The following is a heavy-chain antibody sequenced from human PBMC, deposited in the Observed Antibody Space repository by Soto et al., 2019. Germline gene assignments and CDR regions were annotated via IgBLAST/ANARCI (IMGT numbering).Heavy chain of an antibody. CDR2: ISYDGSNK. CDR1: GFTFSSYG. V-gene: IGHV3-30*18. Sequence: PGGSLRLSCAASGFTFSSYGMHWGRQAPGKGLEWVAVISYDGSNKYYADSVKGRFTISRDNSKNTLYLQMNSLRAEDTAVYYCAKGLTTVTSYYYYYGMDVWGQGTTVTVSS. CDR3: AKGLTTVTSYYYYYGMDV. D-gene: IGHD4-17*01. J-gene: IGHJ6*02.